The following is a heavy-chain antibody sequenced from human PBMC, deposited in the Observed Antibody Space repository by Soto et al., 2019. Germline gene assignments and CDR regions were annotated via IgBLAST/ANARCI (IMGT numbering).Heavy chain of an antibody. CDR3: ARVWDIVVVPSAMPLRGGVFDI. V-gene: IGHV4-59*01. D-gene: IGHD2-2*01. J-gene: IGHJ3*02. Sequence: PSETLSLTCTVSGGSISSYYWSWIRQPPGKGLEWIGYIYYSGSTNYNPSLKSRVTISVDTSKNQFSLKLSSVTAADTAVYYCARVWDIVVVPSAMPLRGGVFDIWGQGTMVTVSS. CDR2: IYYSGST. CDR1: GGSISSYY.